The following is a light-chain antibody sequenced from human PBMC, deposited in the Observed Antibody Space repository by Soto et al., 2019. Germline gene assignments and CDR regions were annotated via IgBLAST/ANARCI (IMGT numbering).Light chain of an antibody. J-gene: IGKJ1*01. V-gene: IGKV3-20*01. CDR2: GAS. CDR3: QQYGSSSWT. Sequence: EIVLTQSPGPLSLSPGKRATLPCRSSQSISSSYLAWYQQRPGQAPRLIIYGASSRATGIPDRFSGSGSGTECTLTISRLEPEDVAVYYCQQYGSSSWTLGQGTKVDIK. CDR1: QSISSSY.